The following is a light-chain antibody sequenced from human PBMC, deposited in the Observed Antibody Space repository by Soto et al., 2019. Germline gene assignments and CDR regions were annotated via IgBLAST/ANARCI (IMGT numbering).Light chain of an antibody. V-gene: IGKV1-39*01. CDR2: AAS. Sequence: DIQMTQSPSSLSASVRDRVTITCRASQSIGTYLNWYQQKPGKAPKLLIYAASNLQSGVPSRFSGSGSGTDFTLTISSLQPEDFATYYCQQSSRPLSYTFGQGTKLEIK. CDR3: QQSSRPLSYT. CDR1: QSIGTY. J-gene: IGKJ2*01.